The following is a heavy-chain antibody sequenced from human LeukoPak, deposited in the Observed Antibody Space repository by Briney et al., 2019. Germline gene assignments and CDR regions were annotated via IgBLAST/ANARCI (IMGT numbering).Heavy chain of an antibody. CDR1: GGTFSSYA. Sequence: GASVKVSCKASGGTFSSYAISWVRQAPGQGLEWMGRIIPILGIANYAQKFQGRVTITADKSTSTAYMELSSLRSEDTAVYYCAKDVSRGWNTFDYWGQGTLVTVSS. CDR2: IIPILGIA. CDR3: AKDVSRGWNTFDY. V-gene: IGHV1-69*04. D-gene: IGHD6-19*01. J-gene: IGHJ4*02.